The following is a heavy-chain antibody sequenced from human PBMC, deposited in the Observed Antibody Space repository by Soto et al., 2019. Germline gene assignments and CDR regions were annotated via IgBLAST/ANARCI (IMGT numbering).Heavy chain of an antibody. V-gene: IGHV3-9*01. CDR2: ISWNSGSI. CDR1: GFTFDDYA. CDR3: AKGIFRGGLNDAFDI. Sequence: GGSLRLSCAASGFTFDDYAMHWVRQAPGKGLEWVSGISWNSGSIGYADSVKGRFTISRDNAKNSLYLQMNSLRAEDTALYYCAKGIFRGGLNDAFDIWGQGTMVTVSS. J-gene: IGHJ3*02. D-gene: IGHD3-16*01.